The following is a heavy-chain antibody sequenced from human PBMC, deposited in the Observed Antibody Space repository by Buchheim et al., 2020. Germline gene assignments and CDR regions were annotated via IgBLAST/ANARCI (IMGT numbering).Heavy chain of an antibody. CDR3: ARAMLSPYDFWSGYYFDY. J-gene: IGHJ4*02. V-gene: IGHV4-30-2*01. CDR2: IYHSGST. CDR1: GGSISSGGYS. Sequence: QLQLQESGSGLVKPSQTLSLTCAVSGGSISSGGYSWSWIRQPPGKGLEWIGYIYHSGSTYYNPSLKSRVTISVDRSKNQFSLKLSSVTAADTAVYYCARAMLSPYDFWSGYYFDYWGQGTL. D-gene: IGHD3-3*01.